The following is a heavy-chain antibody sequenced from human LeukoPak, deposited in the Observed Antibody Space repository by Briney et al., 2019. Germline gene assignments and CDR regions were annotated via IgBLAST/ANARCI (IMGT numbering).Heavy chain of an antibody. V-gene: IGHV1-69*13. J-gene: IGHJ6*03. CDR3: ARAHYYYGSGSIPRVYYYMDV. D-gene: IGHD3-10*01. Sequence: ASVKVSCKASGGTFSSYAISWVRQAPGQGLEWMGGIIPIFGTANYAQKFQGRVTITADESTSTAYMELSSLRSEDTAVYYCARAHYYYGSGSIPRVYYYMDVWGKGTTVTVSS. CDR2: IIPIFGTA. CDR1: GGTFSSYA.